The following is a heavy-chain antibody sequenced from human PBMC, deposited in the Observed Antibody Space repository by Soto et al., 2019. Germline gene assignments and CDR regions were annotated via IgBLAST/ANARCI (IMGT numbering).Heavy chain of an antibody. CDR2: IRQYGDET. Sequence: EVQLVESGGGLVLPGGSLRLSCVGSAFSLKTYWMAWVRQAPGKGLECVVNIRQYGDETFYVDSVKGRFTISRDNANNSVYLQMDNLRAEDTGVYYCATGGSGTYYLGPLDYWGQGIMVIVSS. D-gene: IGHD3-10*01. V-gene: IGHV3-7*01. CDR3: ATGGSGTYYLGPLDY. J-gene: IGHJ4*02. CDR1: AFSLKTYW.